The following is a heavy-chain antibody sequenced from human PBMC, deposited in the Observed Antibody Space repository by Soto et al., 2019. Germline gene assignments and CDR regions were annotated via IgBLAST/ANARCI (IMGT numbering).Heavy chain of an antibody. CDR3: ARAISGLLFEDAFDI. D-gene: IGHD2-21*02. CDR1: GGSISSGDYY. J-gene: IGHJ3*02. CDR2: IYYSGST. V-gene: IGHV4-30-4*01. Sequence: SETLSLTCTVSGGSISSGDYYWSWIRQPPGKGLEWIGYIYYSGSTYYNPSLKSRVTISVDTSKNQFSLKLSSVTAADTAVYYCARAISGLLFEDAFDIWGQGTMVTV.